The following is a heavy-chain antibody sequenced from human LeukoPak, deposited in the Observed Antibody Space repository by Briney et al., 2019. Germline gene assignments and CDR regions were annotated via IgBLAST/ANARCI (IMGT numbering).Heavy chain of an antibody. J-gene: IGHJ6*02. D-gene: IGHD3-3*01. Sequence: PSETLSLTCTVSGGSISSYYWSWIRQPPGKGLEWIGYIYYSGSTNYNPSLKSRVTISVDTSKNQFSLKLSSVTAADTAVYYCASLVSDFWSGYYFSGMDVWGQGTTVTVSS. CDR2: IYYSGST. V-gene: IGHV4-59*01. CDR3: ASLVSDFWSGYYFSGMDV. CDR1: GGSISSYY.